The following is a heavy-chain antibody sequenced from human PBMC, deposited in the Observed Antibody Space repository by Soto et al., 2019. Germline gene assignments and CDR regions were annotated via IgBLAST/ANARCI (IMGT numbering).Heavy chain of an antibody. CDR1: GVTFGSDA. CDR2: ISGSGGT. D-gene: IGHD3-3*01. J-gene: IGHJ5*02. Sequence: ESLKLSFSASGVTFGSDAMVWVRQAPGNGLELVSAISGSGGTYYAYSVKGRFTISRDNSKNTLYLQMNSLRDEDTAVYYCAKLRDYDLWSGYYTGGTWFDPWGQGTLVTVSS. V-gene: IGHV3-23*01. CDR3: AKLRDYDLWSGYYTGGTWFDP.